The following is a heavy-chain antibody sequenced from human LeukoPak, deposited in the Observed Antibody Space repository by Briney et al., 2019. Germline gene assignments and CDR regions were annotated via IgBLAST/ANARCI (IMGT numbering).Heavy chain of an antibody. CDR3: ARGFPRSYAGDYFDY. V-gene: IGHV1-18*01. D-gene: IGHD3-16*01. Sequence: KLQGRVTMTTDTSTSTAYMELRSLRSDDTAVYYCARGFPRSYAGDYFDYWGQGTLVTVSS. J-gene: IGHJ4*02.